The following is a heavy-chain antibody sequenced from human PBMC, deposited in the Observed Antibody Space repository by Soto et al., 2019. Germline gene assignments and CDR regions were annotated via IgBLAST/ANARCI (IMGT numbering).Heavy chain of an antibody. D-gene: IGHD6-13*01. Sequence: PGGSLRLSCAASGCAFSNFAMSWVSQTTGKGLEWVSAISGSGDSTYYTDSVKGRFTISRDISKNTLYLQMHSLRAEDTALYYCAKSFSSNWYDYFNYWGQGTLVTVSS. CDR2: ISGSGDST. CDR1: GCAFSNFA. V-gene: IGHV3-23*01. J-gene: IGHJ4*02. CDR3: AKSFSSNWYDYFNY.